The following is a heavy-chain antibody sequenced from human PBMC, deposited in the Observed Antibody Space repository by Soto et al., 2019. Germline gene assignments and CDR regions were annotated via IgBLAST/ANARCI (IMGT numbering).Heavy chain of an antibody. CDR1: GYSFTSYW. J-gene: IGHJ6*02. V-gene: IGHV5-51*01. CDR2: IYPGDSDT. Sequence: VESLKISCKGSGYSFTSYWIGWVRQMPGKGLEWMGIIYPGDSDTRYSPSFQGQVTISADKSISTAYLQWSSLKASDTAMYYCARSTEYYYYGMDVWGQGTTVTVSS. CDR3: ARSTEYYYYGMDV. D-gene: IGHD2-2*01.